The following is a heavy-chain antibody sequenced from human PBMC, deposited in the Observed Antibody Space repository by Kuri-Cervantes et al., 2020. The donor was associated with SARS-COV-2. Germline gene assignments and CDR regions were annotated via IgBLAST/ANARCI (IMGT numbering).Heavy chain of an antibody. Sequence: GESLKISCAASGFTFSSYWMHWVRQAPGKGLVWVSRINSDGSSTSYADSVKGRFTISRDNAKNSLYLQMNSLRAEDTAVYYCALVNDYYYYMDVWDKGTMVTVSS. CDR2: INSDGSST. J-gene: IGHJ6*03. D-gene: IGHD6-13*01. CDR1: GFTFSSYW. CDR3: ALVNDYYYYMDV. V-gene: IGHV3-74*01.